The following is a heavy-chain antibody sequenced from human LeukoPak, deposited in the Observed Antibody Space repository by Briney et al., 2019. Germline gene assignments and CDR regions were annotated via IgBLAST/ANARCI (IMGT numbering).Heavy chain of an antibody. V-gene: IGHV3-11*05. CDR2: ISSSSSYT. D-gene: IGHD4-17*01. CDR3: ARGQGMTTVTRFDY. Sequence: GGSLRLSCAASGFTFSDYYMGWIRQAPGKGLEWVSYISSSSSYTNYADSVKGRFTISRDNAKNSLFLQMNSLRAEDTAVYYCARGQGMTTVTRFDYWGQGTLVTVSS. CDR1: GFTFSDYY. J-gene: IGHJ4*02.